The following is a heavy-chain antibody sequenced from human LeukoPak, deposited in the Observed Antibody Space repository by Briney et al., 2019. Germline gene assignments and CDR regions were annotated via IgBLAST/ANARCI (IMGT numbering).Heavy chain of an antibody. CDR1: GGSFSCYY. D-gene: IGHD3-22*01. CDR3: ARAPLYYDSSFDY. J-gene: IGHJ4*02. V-gene: IGHV4-34*01. CDR2: INHSGST. Sequence: SETLSLTCAVYGGSFSCYYWSWIGQPPGKGLEWIGEINHSGSTNYNPSLKSRVTISVDTSKNQFSLKLSSVTAADTAVYYCARAPLYYDSSFDYWGQGTLVTVSS.